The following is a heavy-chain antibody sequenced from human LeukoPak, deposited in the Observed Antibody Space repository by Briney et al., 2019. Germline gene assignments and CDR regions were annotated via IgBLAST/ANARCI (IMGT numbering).Heavy chain of an antibody. CDR2: IYYSGST. CDR1: GDSISSYY. V-gene: IGHV4-59*01. Sequence: PSETLSLTCTVSGDSISSYYWSWIRQPPGKGLEWIGYIYYSGSTNSNPSLKSRVTISVDTSKNQFSLKLNSVTAADTAVYYCAGGLAAAGTQNFDYWGQGTLVTVSS. CDR3: AGGLAAAGTQNFDY. J-gene: IGHJ4*02. D-gene: IGHD6-13*01.